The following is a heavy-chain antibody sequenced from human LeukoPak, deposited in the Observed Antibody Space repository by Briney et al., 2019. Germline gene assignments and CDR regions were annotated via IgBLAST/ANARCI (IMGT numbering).Heavy chain of an antibody. V-gene: IGHV3-15*01. J-gene: IGHJ6*03. CDR2: LKSKADGVTT. CDR3: TTEQLAYCGGDCSSFYYYYYYMDV. Sequence: GGSLLLSCAASGFTFSNAWMSWVRQAPGKGLDWVGRLKSKADGVTTDYAAPVKGRFTISRDDSKTTLYLQMNSLKTEDTAVYYCTTEQLAYCGGDCSSFYYYYYYMDVWGKGTTVAVSS. D-gene: IGHD2-21*02. CDR1: GFTFSNAW.